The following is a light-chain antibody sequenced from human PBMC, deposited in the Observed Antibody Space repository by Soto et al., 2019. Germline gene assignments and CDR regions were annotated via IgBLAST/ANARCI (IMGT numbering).Light chain of an antibody. CDR1: QSVSSSY. Sequence: EIVLTQSPGTLSLSPGERATLSCRASQSVSSSYLAWYQQKPGQAPRLLIYGASSRATGIPDRFSGSGSGTDFTLTITRLEPEDFGVYYCHQYGSSGTFGQGTKVDI. J-gene: IGKJ1*01. V-gene: IGKV3-20*01. CDR2: GAS. CDR3: HQYGSSGT.